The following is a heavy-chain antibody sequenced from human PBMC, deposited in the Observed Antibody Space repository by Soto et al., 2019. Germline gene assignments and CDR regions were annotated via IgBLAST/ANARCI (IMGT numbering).Heavy chain of an antibody. CDR2: IKEDGSEI. D-gene: IGHD4-17*01. J-gene: IGHJ4*02. V-gene: IGHV3-7*01. CDR1: GFTFGRHW. Sequence: GSLRLSCAGSGFTFGRHWMTWVRQAPGKGLEWGANIKEDGSEIYYVDSVKGRFTISRDNAKNSVYLQLNSLRAGDTAFTYRARDTSGDSGQVLDYWGQGTLVIVAS. CDR3: ARDTSGDSGQVLDY.